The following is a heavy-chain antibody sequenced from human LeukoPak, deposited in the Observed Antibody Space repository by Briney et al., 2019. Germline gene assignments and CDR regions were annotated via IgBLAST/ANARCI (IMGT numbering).Heavy chain of an antibody. D-gene: IGHD3-3*01. V-gene: IGHV3-30*02. Sequence: GGSLRLSCAASGFTFSSYVMHWVRQAPGKGLDWVAFIRYDGSNKYYSDSVKGRFTISRDNSKNMLYLQMNSLRPEDTAVYYCAKCGSGRYDFWSGYNYWGQGTLVTVSS. J-gene: IGHJ4*02. CDR2: IRYDGSNK. CDR3: AKCGSGRYDFWSGYNY. CDR1: GFTFSSYV.